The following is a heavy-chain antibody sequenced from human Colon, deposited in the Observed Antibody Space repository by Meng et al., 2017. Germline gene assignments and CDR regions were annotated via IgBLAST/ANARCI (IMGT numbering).Heavy chain of an antibody. CDR2: ISSSGSTI. Sequence: VPVVGSGVGLVKPGGPLILSFAASGFTFSNYYMIWFRQAPGRGLEWVSYISSSGSTIYFADSVKGRFTLSRDNAKNSLSLQMSGLRVEDTAVYYCARDMSAAGALGFFDYWGQGTLVTVSS. D-gene: IGHD6-13*01. V-gene: IGHV3-11*01. CDR1: GFTFSNYY. CDR3: ARDMSAAGALGFFDY. J-gene: IGHJ4*02.